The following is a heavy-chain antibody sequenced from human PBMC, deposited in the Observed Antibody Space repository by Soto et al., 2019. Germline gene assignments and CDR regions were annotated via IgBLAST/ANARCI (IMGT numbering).Heavy chain of an antibody. D-gene: IGHD3-10*01. J-gene: IGHJ6*02. Sequence: GSLRLSCAASGFTFSSYAMSWVRQAPGKGLEWVSAISGSGGSTYYADSVKGRFTISRDNSKNTLYLQMNSLRAEDTAVYYCAKDSLRGAYYYYGMDVWGQGTTVTVSS. CDR2: ISGSGGST. CDR3: AKDSLRGAYYYYGMDV. CDR1: GFTFSSYA. V-gene: IGHV3-23*01.